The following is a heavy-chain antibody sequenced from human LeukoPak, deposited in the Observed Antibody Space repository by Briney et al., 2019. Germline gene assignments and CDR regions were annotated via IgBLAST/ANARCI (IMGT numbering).Heavy chain of an antibody. Sequence: GVSVKVSCKASGGTFSSYAISWLRQAPGQGLEWMGRIIPILGIANYAQKFQGRVTITADESTSTAYMELSSLRSEDTAVYYCARDSRDCSSTSCYINWFDPWGQGTLVTVSS. J-gene: IGHJ5*02. V-gene: IGHV1-69*04. CDR3: ARDSRDCSSTSCYINWFDP. D-gene: IGHD2-2*02. CDR2: IIPILGIA. CDR1: GGTFSSYA.